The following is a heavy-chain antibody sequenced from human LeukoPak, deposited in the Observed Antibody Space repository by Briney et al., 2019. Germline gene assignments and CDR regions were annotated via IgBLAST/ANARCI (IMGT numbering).Heavy chain of an antibody. CDR1: GYTFSSHN. D-gene: IGHD6-13*01. Sequence: ASVKVSCKASGYTFSSHNLKWVRQAPGQGLEWMGWISTYNGNTNYAQKFQGRVTMTTDTSTSTAYMELRSLRSDDTAVYYCAREGSSSWSRPLDYWGQGTLVTVSS. CDR2: ISTYNGNT. CDR3: AREGSSSWSRPLDY. V-gene: IGHV1-18*01. J-gene: IGHJ4*02.